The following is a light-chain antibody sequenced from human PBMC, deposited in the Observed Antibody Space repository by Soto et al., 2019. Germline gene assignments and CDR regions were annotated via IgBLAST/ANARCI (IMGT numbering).Light chain of an antibody. V-gene: IGKV1-39*01. CDR1: QSINTY. J-gene: IGKJ1*01. Sequence: DTQMTQSPSSLSASVGDRVTITCRASQSINTYLNWYQQKPGKAPKLLIYAASSLQSGVPQRFSASGSGTDFTLTISSLQPEDSATYYCQQSYSVPWTFGQGTKVDVK. CDR2: AAS. CDR3: QQSYSVPWT.